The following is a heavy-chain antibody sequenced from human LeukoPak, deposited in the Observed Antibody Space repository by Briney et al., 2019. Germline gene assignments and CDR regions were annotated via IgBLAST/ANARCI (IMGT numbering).Heavy chain of an antibody. V-gene: IGHV3-21*01. CDR1: GSTFDTYS. CDR3: ARSPGATWSFDY. D-gene: IGHD1-1*01. J-gene: IGHJ4*02. Sequence: GGSLRLSCAASGSTFDTYSMNWVRQAPGKGLEWVSSISSSSSYIYYGDSVKGRFTISRDNAKNSLYMQMNSLRAEDTAVYYCARSPGATWSFDYWGQGTLVTVSS. CDR2: ISSSSSYI.